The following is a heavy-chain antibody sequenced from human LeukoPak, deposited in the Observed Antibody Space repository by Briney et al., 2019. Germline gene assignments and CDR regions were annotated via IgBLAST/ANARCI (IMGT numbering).Heavy chain of an antibody. J-gene: IGHJ4*02. V-gene: IGHV6-1*01. CDR3: ARDGWRGFDY. CDR1: GDSVSTNSAA. Sequence: SQTLSLTCAISGDSVSTNSAAWNWITQSPSRGLKWLGRTFYRSKWYNDYALSVKSRITISPDTSKNQFSLQLNSVTPEDTAVYYCARDGWRGFDYWGQGTLVTVSS. CDR2: TFYRSKWYN. D-gene: IGHD6-19*01.